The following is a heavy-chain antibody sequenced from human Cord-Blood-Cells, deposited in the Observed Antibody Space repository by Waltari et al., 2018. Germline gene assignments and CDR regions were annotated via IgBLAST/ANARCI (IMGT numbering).Heavy chain of an antibody. CDR2: IRSKANSYAT. V-gene: IGHV3-73*01. J-gene: IGHJ4*02. CDR1: GFTFSGSA. CDR3: TRGNDYGDY. D-gene: IGHD2-8*01. Sequence: EVQLVESGGGLVQPGGSLKLSCAASGFTFSGSAMHWVRQASGKGLECVGRIRSKANSYATAYAASVKGRFTISRDDSKNTAYLQMNSLKTEDTAVYYCTRGNDYGDYWGQGTLVTVSS.